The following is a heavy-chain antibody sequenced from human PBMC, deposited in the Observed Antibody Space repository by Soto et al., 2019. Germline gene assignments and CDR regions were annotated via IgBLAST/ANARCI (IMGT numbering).Heavy chain of an antibody. CDR2: INAGNGNT. Sequence: ASVKVSCKASGYTFTSYAMHWVRQAPGQRLEWMGWINAGNGNTKYSQKFQGRVTITADESTSTAYMELSSLRSEDTAVYYCARLLAVAGTVFDYWGQGTLVTVSS. D-gene: IGHD6-19*01. CDR1: GYTFTSYA. J-gene: IGHJ4*02. CDR3: ARLLAVAGTVFDY. V-gene: IGHV1-3*01.